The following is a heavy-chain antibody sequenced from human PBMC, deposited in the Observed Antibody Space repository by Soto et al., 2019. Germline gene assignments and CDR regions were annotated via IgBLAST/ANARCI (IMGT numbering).Heavy chain of an antibody. V-gene: IGHV3-33*01. J-gene: IGHJ4*02. Sequence: QVQLVESGGGVVQPGRSLRLSCAASGFTFSYYGLHWVRQAPGTGLEWVAVIWYDGSNTYYADSVKGRVTISRDNSKNMLYLQMNSLRAEDTAVYYCVRGGGGSYCSGGSCFLDYWGQGALVTVSS. CDR1: GFTFSYYG. D-gene: IGHD2-15*01. CDR2: IWYDGSNT. CDR3: VRGGGGSYCSGGSCFLDY.